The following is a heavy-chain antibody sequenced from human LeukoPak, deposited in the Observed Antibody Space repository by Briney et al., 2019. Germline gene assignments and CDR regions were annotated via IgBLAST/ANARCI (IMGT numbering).Heavy chain of an antibody. D-gene: IGHD2-2*02. CDR2: IVGSGIST. CDR1: GFMFSNYA. Sequence: GGSLRLSCATSGFMFSNYAMNWVRQAPGKGLEWVSGIVGSGISTYYTDSVKGRFAISRDNSKNTLYLQMNSLRAEDTAVYYCAKEYCSSTSCSTFDYWGQGTLVTVSS. J-gene: IGHJ4*02. CDR3: AKEYCSSTSCSTFDY. V-gene: IGHV3-23*01.